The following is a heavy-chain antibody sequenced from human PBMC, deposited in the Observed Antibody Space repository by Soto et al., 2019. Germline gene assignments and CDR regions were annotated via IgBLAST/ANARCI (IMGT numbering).Heavy chain of an antibody. CDR1: GFTFSSYS. CDR3: ARESGSYFLGLDY. J-gene: IGHJ4*02. D-gene: IGHD1-26*01. V-gene: IGHV3-21*01. CDR2: ISSSSSYI. Sequence: EVQLVASGGGLVKHGGSLRLSCAASGFTFSSYSMNWVRQAPGKGLEWVSSISSSSSYIYYADSVKGRFTISRDNAKNSLYLQMNSLRAADTAVYYCARESGSYFLGLDYWGQGTLVTVSS.